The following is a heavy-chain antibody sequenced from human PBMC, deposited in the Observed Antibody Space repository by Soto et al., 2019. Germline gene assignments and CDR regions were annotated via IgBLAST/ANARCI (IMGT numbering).Heavy chain of an antibody. D-gene: IGHD3-10*01. CDR2: IDPRSGGT. Sequence: HVQLVQSGTEVKKPGASVRVSCMVSGYPFTTYYIHWVRQAPGQGLEWMGWIDPRSGGTVYEQKFHGRVTMTRDTSISTVYMDLSGLTSDDTALYYCATDDYGIFPYWGQGSLVTVSS. CDR1: GYPFTTYY. J-gene: IGHJ4*02. V-gene: IGHV1-2*02. CDR3: ATDDYGIFPY.